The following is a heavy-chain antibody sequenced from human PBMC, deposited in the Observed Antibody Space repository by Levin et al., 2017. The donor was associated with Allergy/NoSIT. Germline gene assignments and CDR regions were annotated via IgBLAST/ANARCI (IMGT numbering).Heavy chain of an antibody. D-gene: IGHD1-1*01. CDR2: IYSGGST. J-gene: IGHJ2*01. V-gene: IGHV3-66*01. CDR1: GFTVSNKY. Sequence: GGSLRLSCAASGFTVSNKYMSWVRQAPGKGLEWVSVIYSGGSTYYADSVKGRFTLSRDNSKNMLFLQMDSLRAEDTAVYYCARETGTTCCWYSDLWGRGTLVTVSS. CDR3: ARETGTTCCWYSDL.